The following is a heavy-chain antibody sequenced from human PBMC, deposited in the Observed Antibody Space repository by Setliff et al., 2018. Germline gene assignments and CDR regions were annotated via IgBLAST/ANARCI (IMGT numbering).Heavy chain of an antibody. J-gene: IGHJ5*02. CDR3: SRGPSKVQFDT. CDR2: MYYSGKT. D-gene: IGHD4-4*01. Sequence: SETLSLTCTVAGGYIARSYFYWGWIRQSPGKGLEWIGTMYYSGKTFYMPSLQSRVTISADTSTNQLSLKLSSVTAADTAVYYCSRGPSKVQFDTWGRGIPVTVSS. V-gene: IGHV4-39*01. CDR1: GGYIARSYFY.